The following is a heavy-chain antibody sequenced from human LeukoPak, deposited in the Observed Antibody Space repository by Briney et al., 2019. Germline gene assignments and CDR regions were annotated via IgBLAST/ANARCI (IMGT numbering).Heavy chain of an antibody. CDR2: IYYSGST. D-gene: IGHD3-3*01. Sequence: PSETLSLTCTVSGGSISSGGYYWSWIRQHPGKGLEWIGYIYYSGSTYYNPSLKSRVTISVDTSKNQFSLKLSSVTAADTAVYYCARASPHDFWSGHLYDYWGQGTLVTVSS. V-gene: IGHV4-31*03. J-gene: IGHJ4*02. CDR1: GGSISSGGYY. CDR3: ARASPHDFWSGHLYDY.